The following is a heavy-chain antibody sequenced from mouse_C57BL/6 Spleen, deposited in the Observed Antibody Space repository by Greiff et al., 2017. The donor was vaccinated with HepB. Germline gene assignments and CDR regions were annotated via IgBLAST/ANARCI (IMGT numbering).Heavy chain of an antibody. CDR1: GYTFTDYE. Sequence: QVQLQQSGAELVRPGASVTLSCKASGYTFTDYEMHWVKQTPVHGLEWIGAIDPETGGTAYNQKFKGKAILTADKSSSTAYMELRSLTSEDSAVYYYTRSLIITTVVAHFDYWGQGTTLTVSS. J-gene: IGHJ2*01. D-gene: IGHD1-1*01. V-gene: IGHV1-15*01. CDR2: IDPETGGT. CDR3: TRSLIITTVVAHFDY.